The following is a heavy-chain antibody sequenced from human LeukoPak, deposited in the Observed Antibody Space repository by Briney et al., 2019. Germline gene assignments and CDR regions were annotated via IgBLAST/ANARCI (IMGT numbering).Heavy chain of an antibody. D-gene: IGHD3-22*01. CDR2: IYYSGST. Sequence: SETLCLTCTVSGGSISSYYWSWIRQPPGKGLEWIGYIYYSGSTNYNPSLKSRVTISVDTSKNQFSLKLSSVTAADTAVYYCAGEGSSGPGAFDIWGQGTMVTVSS. V-gene: IGHV4-59*01. J-gene: IGHJ3*02. CDR1: GGSISSYY. CDR3: AGEGSSGPGAFDI.